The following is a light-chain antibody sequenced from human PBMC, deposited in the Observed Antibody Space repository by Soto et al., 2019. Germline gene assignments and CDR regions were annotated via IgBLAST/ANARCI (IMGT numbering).Light chain of an antibody. CDR3: LQRRNRISGA. Sequence: EIVLTQSAATLSLSRKERATLSCRDSQSVRCYLAWYQQKPGQAPRLLIYQTAMRATDIPARFIGSGSETDVTLTISSLEPEDDAVYYCLQRRNRISGAFGQGTKVDIK. CDR1: QSVRCY. CDR2: QTA. J-gene: IGKJ1*01. V-gene: IGKV3-11*01.